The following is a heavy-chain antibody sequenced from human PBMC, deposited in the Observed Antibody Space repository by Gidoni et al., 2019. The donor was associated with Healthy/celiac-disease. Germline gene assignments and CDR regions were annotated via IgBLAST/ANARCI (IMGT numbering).Heavy chain of an antibody. V-gene: IGHV4-39*01. CDR2: IYYSGIT. D-gene: IGHD3-10*01. CDR3: ARGGAWFGDGQDGMDV. J-gene: IGHJ6*02. Sequence: QLQLQESGPGLVKPSETLSLTCTVSGGSISSSSYYWGWIRQPPGKGLEWIGSIYYSGITYYNPSLKSRVTISVDTSKNQFSLKLSSVTAADTAVYYCARGGAWFGDGQDGMDVWGQGTTVTVSS. CDR1: GGSISSSSYY.